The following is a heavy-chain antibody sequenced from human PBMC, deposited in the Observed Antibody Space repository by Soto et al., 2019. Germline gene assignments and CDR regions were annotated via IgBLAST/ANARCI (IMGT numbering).Heavy chain of an antibody. CDR2: INSEGSST. D-gene: IGHD2-15*01. CDR1: GFTFSSYW. CDR3: ARDGWCSGGNCYSSWFDP. V-gene: IGHV3-74*01. Sequence: GGSLRLSCAASGFTFSSYWMHWVRQGPGKGLVWVSRINSEGSSTSYADSVKGRFTISRDNAKNTLYLQMNSLRAEDTAVYYCARDGWCSGGNCYSSWFDPWGQGTLVTVSS. J-gene: IGHJ5*02.